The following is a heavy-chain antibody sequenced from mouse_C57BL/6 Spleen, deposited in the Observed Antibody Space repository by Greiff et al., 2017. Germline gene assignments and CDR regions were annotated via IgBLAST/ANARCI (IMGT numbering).Heavy chain of an antibody. D-gene: IGHD2-4*01. CDR3: TRDDYDEGGFDY. V-gene: IGHV5-9-1*02. CDR2: ISSGGDYI. Sequence: EVKLMESGEGLVKPGGSLKLSCAASGFTFSSYAMSWVRQTPEKRLEWVAYISSGGDYIYYADTVKGRFTISRDNARNTLYLQMSSLKSEDTAMYYCTRDDYDEGGFDYWGQGTTLTVSS. CDR1: GFTFSSYA. J-gene: IGHJ2*01.